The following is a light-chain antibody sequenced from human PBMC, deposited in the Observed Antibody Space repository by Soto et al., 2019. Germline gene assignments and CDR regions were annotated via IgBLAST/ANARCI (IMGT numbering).Light chain of an antibody. V-gene: IGKV3-11*01. Sequence: LRTQSQDPLCLVTGERVALSGRGSQSVSTFLAWYQQKPGQAPRLLSYDASNRATGIPARFSVSGSGTDFTLTISSLGPEDLAGYSCQRCANWPPQWTFGQGTKVDIK. CDR2: DAS. CDR3: QRCANWPPQWT. CDR1: QSVSTF. J-gene: IGKJ1*01.